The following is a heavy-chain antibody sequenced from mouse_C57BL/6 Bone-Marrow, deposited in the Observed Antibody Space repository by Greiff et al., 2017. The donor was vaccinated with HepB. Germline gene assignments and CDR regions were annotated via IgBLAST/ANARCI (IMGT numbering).Heavy chain of an antibody. CDR3: ARRGYDGSYYAMDY. CDR1: GYTFTSYW. CDR2: IHPNSGST. J-gene: IGHJ4*01. Sequence: QVQLQQPGAELVKPGASVKLSCKASGYTFTSYWMHWVKQRPGQGLEWIGMIHPNSGSTNYNEKFKSKATLTVDKSSSTAYMQLSSLTSEDSAVYYCARRGYDGSYYAMDYWGQGTSVTVSS. V-gene: IGHV1-64*01. D-gene: IGHD2-3*01.